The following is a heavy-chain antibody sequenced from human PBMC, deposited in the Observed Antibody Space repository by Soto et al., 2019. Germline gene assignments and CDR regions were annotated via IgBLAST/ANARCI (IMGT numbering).Heavy chain of an antibody. J-gene: IGHJ5*02. Sequence: SCPTLVNPTQTLTLTCPFSGFSLTTRGVGVGWIRQPPGKALECLALIYWDDDKRYSPSLQSRLSISKDTSKNQVVLTMTNMDPVDTATYYCAHIPSYYQYDWFDPWGQGTLVTVSS. CDR3: AHIPSYYQYDWFDP. CDR1: GFSLTTRGVG. V-gene: IGHV2-5*02. D-gene: IGHD3-10*01. CDR2: IYWDDDK.